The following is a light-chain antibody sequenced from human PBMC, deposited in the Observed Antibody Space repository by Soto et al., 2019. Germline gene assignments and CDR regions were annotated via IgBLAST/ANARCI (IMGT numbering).Light chain of an antibody. J-gene: IGKJ2*01. CDR2: KAS. CDR1: QRITNL. CDR3: QQYNNYPLT. Sequence: DIQMTQSPSTLSASVGDRVTITCRASQRITNLLAWFQQKPGKAPRLLIFKASSLQGGVPSRFSGSGSGTEFSLTISSVQPDDFASYYCQQYNNYPLTFGRGTKLEIK. V-gene: IGKV1-5*03.